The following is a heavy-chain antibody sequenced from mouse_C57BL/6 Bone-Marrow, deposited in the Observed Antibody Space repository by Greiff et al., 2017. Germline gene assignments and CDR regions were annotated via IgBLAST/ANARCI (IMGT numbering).Heavy chain of an antibody. CDR2: IDPNSGGT. CDR1: GYTFTSYW. V-gene: IGHV1-72*01. J-gene: IGHJ4*01. CDR3: ARRAHYGSQANWVFYYAMDY. Sequence: QVQLKQPGAELVKPGASVKLSCKASGYTFTSYWMHWVKQRPGRGLEWIGRIDPNSGGTKYNEKFKSKATLTVDKPSSTAYMQLSSLTSEDSAVYYCARRAHYGSQANWVFYYAMDYWGQGTSVTVSS. D-gene: IGHD1-1*01.